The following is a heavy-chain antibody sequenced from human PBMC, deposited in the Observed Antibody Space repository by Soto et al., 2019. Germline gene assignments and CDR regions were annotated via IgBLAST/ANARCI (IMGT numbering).Heavy chain of an antibody. CDR2: SYDSGRT. CDR3: AREVIPLTTAWYFDL. J-gene: IGHJ2*01. V-gene: IGHV4-30-4*01. CDR1: GGSISGGVGGLYY. Sequence: QLQLRESGPGLVKPSETLSLTCTGSGGSISGGVGGLYYWRWIRQPPGKGLEWIGYSYDSGRTYYNRSLKSRVTVSVDTSKNQFSLRLSSVTAADTAVYYCAREVIPLTTAWYFDLWGRGTLVTVSS. D-gene: IGHD4-17*01.